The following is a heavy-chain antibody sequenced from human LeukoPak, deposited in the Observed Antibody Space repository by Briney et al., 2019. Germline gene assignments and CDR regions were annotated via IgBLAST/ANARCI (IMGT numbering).Heavy chain of an antibody. CDR2: INDSGGST. D-gene: IGHD3-22*01. V-gene: IGHV3-23*01. CDR3: AQEARSTSTGSYFAY. J-gene: IGHJ4*02. Sequence: PGASLTLSCAASGFTFSSQARSWLRQAPGKGLECVSIINDSGGSTYYAESVKGRFAISRDNSKNTLFLQTTRLRVEDPAVYHCAQEARSTSTGSYFAYWGEGPLVTASS. CDR1: GFTFSSQA.